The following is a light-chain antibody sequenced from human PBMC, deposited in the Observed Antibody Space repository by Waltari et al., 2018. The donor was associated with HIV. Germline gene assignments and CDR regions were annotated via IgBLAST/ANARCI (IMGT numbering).Light chain of an antibody. Sequence: QSALTQPASVSGSPGQSITISCTGTSSDVGGYNYVSWYQQHPGKAPQLMFYEVSNRPPGVSNRFSGSKSGNTASLTISGLQAEDEADYYCSSYTSSSTLVVFGGGTKLTVL. CDR2: EVS. J-gene: IGLJ2*01. V-gene: IGLV2-14*01. CDR3: SSYTSSSTLVV. CDR1: SSDVGGYNY.